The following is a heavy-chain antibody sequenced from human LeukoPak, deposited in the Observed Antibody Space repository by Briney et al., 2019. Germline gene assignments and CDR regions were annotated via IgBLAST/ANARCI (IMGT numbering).Heavy chain of an antibody. CDR2: IKQDGSEK. D-gene: IGHD6-19*01. CDR3: ARVQQWLAGFDY. CDR1: GFTFSSIW. J-gene: IGHJ4*02. V-gene: IGHV3-7*01. Sequence: GGSLRLSCAASGFTFSSIWMSWVRQAPGKGREWVANIKQDGSEKYYVDSVKGRFPISRDNAKNSLYLQMNSLRAEDTAVYYCARVQQWLAGFDYWGQGTLVTVSS.